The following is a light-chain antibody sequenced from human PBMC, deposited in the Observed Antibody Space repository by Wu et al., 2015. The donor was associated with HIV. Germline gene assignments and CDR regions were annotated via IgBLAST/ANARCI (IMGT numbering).Light chain of an antibody. CDR3: QQSSITPPWT. V-gene: IGKV1-39*01. CDR2: GAS. J-gene: IGKJ1*01. Sequence: DIQMTQSPSSLSASVGDRVIITCRTSQSISSYLNWYQQKSGKAPKLLIYGASNLQSGVPSRFSGSGSGTDFTLTISSLQPEDLATYYCQQSSITPPWTFGQGTKVEIK. CDR1: QSISSY.